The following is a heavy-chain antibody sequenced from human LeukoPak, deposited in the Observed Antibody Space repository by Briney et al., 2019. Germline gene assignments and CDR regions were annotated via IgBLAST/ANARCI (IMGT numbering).Heavy chain of an antibody. Sequence: SETLSLTCTVSRGSISNADYYWSWIRQHPGKGLEWIGYIYYSGSTYYNPSLKSRVTISVDTSKNQFSLKLSSVTAADTAVYYCASSYYYVFDYWGQGTLVTVPS. J-gene: IGHJ4*02. D-gene: IGHD3-10*02. V-gene: IGHV4-31*03. CDR3: ASSYYYVFDY. CDR1: RGSISNADYY. CDR2: IYYSGST.